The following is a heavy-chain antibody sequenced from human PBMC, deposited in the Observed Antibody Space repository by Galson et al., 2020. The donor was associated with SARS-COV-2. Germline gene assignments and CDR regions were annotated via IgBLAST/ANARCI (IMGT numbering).Heavy chain of an antibody. V-gene: IGHV1-2*02. CDR2: INPNSGGT. CDR3: ARVHDYVWGGDFDY. CDR1: GYTFTGYY. D-gene: IGHD3-16*01. J-gene: IGHJ4*02. Sequence: ASVKVSCKASGYTFTGYYMHWVRQAPGQGLEWMGWINPNSGGTKYAQKFQGRVTMTRDTSINTAYMELSRLRSDDTAVYYCARVHDYVWGGDFDYWGQGTLVTVSS.